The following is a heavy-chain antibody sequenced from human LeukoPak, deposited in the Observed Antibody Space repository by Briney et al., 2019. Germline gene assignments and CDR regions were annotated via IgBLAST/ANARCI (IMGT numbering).Heavy chain of an antibody. D-gene: IGHD5-12*01. CDR1: GFTFSRYA. V-gene: IGHV3-64*01. Sequence: PGGSLRLSCAASGFTFSRYAMHWVRQAPGKGLEYVSPISTNGGSTYYASSVKGRFTISRDNSKNTLYLQMVNLRPEDMAVYYCAKAQDKRGYSGHEHLNWFDPWGQGTLVTVSS. CDR3: AKAQDKRGYSGHEHLNWFDP. CDR2: ISTNGGST. J-gene: IGHJ5*02.